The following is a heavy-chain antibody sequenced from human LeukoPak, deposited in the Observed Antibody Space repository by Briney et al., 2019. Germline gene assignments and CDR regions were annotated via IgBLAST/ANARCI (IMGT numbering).Heavy chain of an antibody. CDR2: IYHSGST. J-gene: IGHJ4*02. CDR3: ARVPGMAAAGAFDY. D-gene: IGHD6-13*01. CDR1: GGSISSGGYS. V-gene: IGHV4-30-2*01. Sequence: SETLSLTCAVSGGSISSGGYSWSWIRQPPGKGLEWIGYIYHSGSTYCNPSLKSRVTISVDRSKNQFSLKLSSVTAADTAVYYCARVPGMAAAGAFDYWGQGTLVTVSS.